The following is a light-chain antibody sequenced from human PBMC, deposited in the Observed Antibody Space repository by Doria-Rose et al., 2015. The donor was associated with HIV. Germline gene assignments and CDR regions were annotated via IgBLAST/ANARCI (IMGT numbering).Light chain of an antibody. V-gene: IGLV3-1*01. Sequence: CGYQQKPGHSPVLVIYQNIPRPSGIAERFSGSNSGNTATLTISGTQAMDEADYYCQAWDSNATSYVFGTGTKVTVL. CDR3: QAWDSNATSYV. CDR2: QNI. J-gene: IGLJ1*01.